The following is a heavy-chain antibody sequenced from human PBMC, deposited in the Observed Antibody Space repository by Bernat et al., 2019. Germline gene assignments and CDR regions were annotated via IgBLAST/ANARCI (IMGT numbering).Heavy chain of an antibody. V-gene: IGHV1-69*04. Sequence: QVQLVQSGAEVKKPGSSVKVSCKASGGTFSSYAISWVRQAPGQGLEWMGRIIPILGIANYAQKFQGRVTITADKSTSTAYMELSSLRSEDTAVYYCARDTGYSSSWYYYYGMDVWGQGTTVTVSS. CDR3: ARDTGYSSSWYYYYGMDV. CDR1: GGTFSSYA. D-gene: IGHD6-13*01. J-gene: IGHJ6*02. CDR2: IIPILGIA.